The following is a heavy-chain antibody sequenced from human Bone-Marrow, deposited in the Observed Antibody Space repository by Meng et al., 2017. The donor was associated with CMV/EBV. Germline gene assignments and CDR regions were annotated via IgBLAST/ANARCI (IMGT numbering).Heavy chain of an antibody. CDR1: GYTFTDYF. CDR3: ATSPGWLQPTRFDY. J-gene: IGHJ4*02. CDR2: INPNTGAT. V-gene: IGHV1-2*02. D-gene: IGHD5-24*01. Sequence: ASVKVSCKASGYTFTDYFIHWVRQAPGQGLEWMGWINPNTGATTYALEFQGRVTMTRDTSISTAYMELTRLKSDDTAVYYCATSPGWLQPTRFDYWGQGTLVTVSS.